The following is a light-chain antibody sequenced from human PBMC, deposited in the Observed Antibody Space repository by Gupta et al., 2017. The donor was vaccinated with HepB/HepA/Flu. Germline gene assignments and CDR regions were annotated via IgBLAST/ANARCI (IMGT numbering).Light chain of an antibody. Sequence: SYELTQPPSVSVSRGQTARIPCSGDALPNQYAYWYQQSPGQAPVLVIDKDSERPAGVPERVSGDSSGTTATFTITGVQAEDEADYFCQSADSSSTYVVFGGGTKLTVL. CDR3: QSADSSSTYVV. J-gene: IGLJ2*01. CDR1: ALPNQY. CDR2: KDS. V-gene: IGLV3-25*03.